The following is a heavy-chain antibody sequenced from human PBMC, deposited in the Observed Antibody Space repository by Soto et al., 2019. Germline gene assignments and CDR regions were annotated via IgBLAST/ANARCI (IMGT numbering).Heavy chain of an antibody. V-gene: IGHV5-51*01. CDR1: GYSFIDYW. J-gene: IGHJ4*02. CDR3: ARQYCISTSCYAGVDD. CDR2: IYPGDSDT. D-gene: IGHD2-2*01. Sequence: PGESLKISCKGSGYSFIDYWIAWVRQVPGKGLEWMGVIYPGDSDTRYSPSFQGHVTISADKSISTAYLQWSTLKASDTAKYYCARQYCISTSCYAGVDDWGQGTLVTVSS.